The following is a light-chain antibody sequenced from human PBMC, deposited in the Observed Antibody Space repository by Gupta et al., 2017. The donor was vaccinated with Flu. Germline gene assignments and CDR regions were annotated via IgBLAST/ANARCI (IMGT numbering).Light chain of an antibody. V-gene: IGLV6-57*03. Sequence: NFMLTQPQSVTESPGKTVTISCTRSGGDIVPNYVQWFKQRPGSAPTTLIYEHNQRPSEVTDRFSGSIDASSTSASITSPRLKAEDDDYYFCPYSSGTSLVFGGGTKVTVL. CDR1: GGDIVPNY. J-gene: IGLJ3*02. CDR3: PYSSGTSLV. CDR2: EHN.